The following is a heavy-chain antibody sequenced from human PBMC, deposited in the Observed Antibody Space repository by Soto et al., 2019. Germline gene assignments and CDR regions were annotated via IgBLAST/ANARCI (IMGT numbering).Heavy chain of an antibody. CDR3: AKDIDYDFWTGGMDV. J-gene: IGHJ6*02. CDR2: ISWNSGSI. Sequence: GGSLRLSCAASGFTFDDYAMHWVRQAPGKGLEWVSGISWNSGSIGYADSVKGRFTISRDNARNSLYLQMNSLRAEDTALYYCAKDIDYDFWTGGMDVWGQGTTVTVSS. V-gene: IGHV3-9*01. CDR1: GFTFDDYA. D-gene: IGHD3-3*01.